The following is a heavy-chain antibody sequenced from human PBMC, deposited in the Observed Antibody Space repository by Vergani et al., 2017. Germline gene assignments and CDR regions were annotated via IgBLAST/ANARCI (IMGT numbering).Heavy chain of an antibody. CDR3: GRVADFYGLGSRLLDL. CDR1: GGSMSGYY. V-gene: IGHV4-59*01. CDR2: MYHSGST. Sequence: QVRLQESGPGLVKPSETLSLTCSVSGGSMSGYYWSWIRQPPGKELEWIGYMYHSGSTNYNPSLETRVTISGATSKNQFSLKLNSVTAAATAVYYCGRVADFYGLGSRLLDLWGQGILVTVSS. D-gene: IGHD3-10*01. J-gene: IGHJ5*02.